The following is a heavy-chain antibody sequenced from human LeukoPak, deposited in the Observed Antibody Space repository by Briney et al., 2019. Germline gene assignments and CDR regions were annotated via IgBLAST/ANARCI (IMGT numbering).Heavy chain of an antibody. CDR2: ISGSGGST. J-gene: IGHJ4*02. V-gene: IGHV3-23*01. Sequence: SGGSLRLSCAASGFTFSSYAMSWVRQAPGKGLEWVSAISGSGGSTYYADSVKGRFTISRDNSKNTLYLQMNSLRAEDTAVYYCAKDRISGSDYFDYWGQGTLVTVSS. CDR3: AKDRISGSDYFDY. CDR1: GFTFSSYA. D-gene: IGHD1-26*01.